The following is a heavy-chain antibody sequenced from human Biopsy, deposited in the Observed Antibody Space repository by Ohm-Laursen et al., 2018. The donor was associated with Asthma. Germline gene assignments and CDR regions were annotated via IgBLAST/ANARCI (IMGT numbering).Heavy chain of an antibody. CDR1: GYTFTRAG. CDR3: ARAVDSSHDYYIDV. V-gene: IGHV1-18*01. Sequence: EPWVCVSRKTSGYTFTRAGTTWVRQAPGQGLEWRGWISVYNGNTKAAQKLQDRVTMIRDTSTSTAYMELRSLRSDDTAVYFCARAVDSSHDYYIDVWGQGTTVTVS. D-gene: IGHD5-12*01. CDR2: ISVYNGNT. J-gene: IGHJ6*02.